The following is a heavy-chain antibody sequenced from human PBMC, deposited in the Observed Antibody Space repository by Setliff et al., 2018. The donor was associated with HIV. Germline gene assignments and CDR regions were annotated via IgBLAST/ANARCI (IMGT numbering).Heavy chain of an antibody. CDR2: ISYAGFDGSSK. D-gene: IGHD3-22*01. V-gene: IGHV3-30*04. Sequence: PGGSLRLSCAASGFTFSSYAMHWVRQAPGKGLEWVADISYAGFDGSSKYYADSVKGRFTISRDDSKNTLYLQMNSLRPEDTAAFYCARVRLYSSALDYWGQGTLVTVSS. CDR1: GFTFSSYA. J-gene: IGHJ4*02. CDR3: ARVRLYSSALDY.